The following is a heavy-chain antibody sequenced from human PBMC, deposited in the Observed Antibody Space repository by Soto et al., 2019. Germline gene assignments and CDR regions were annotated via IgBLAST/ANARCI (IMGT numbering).Heavy chain of an antibody. D-gene: IGHD5-18*01. V-gene: IGHV3-21*01. CDR3: ARDHPHSYGVYYFDY. Sequence: GSLRLSCAASGFTFSSYTMNWVRQAPGKGLEWVSSISSSTSYIYYADTLKGRFTISRDNAKNSLYLQMNSLRAEDTAVYYCARDHPHSYGVYYFDYWGQGT. J-gene: IGHJ4*02. CDR2: ISSSTSYI. CDR1: GFTFSSYT.